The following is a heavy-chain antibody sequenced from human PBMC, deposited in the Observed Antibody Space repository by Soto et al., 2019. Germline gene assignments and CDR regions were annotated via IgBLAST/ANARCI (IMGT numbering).Heavy chain of an antibody. CDR1: GYSFTDFG. D-gene: IGHD3-9*01. J-gene: IGHJ4*02. Sequence: HVQPMQSGPEVKKPGASVRVSCKTSGYSFTDFGISGVRQAPGQGLEWMGWITTFNGNTNYAQRFQGRMTVTSETSTTTVYMELTSLTSDDTAVYYCVRDRYAYFDPPASDYWGQGTLVTVSS. CDR3: VRDRYAYFDPPASDY. V-gene: IGHV1-18*01. CDR2: ITTFNGNT.